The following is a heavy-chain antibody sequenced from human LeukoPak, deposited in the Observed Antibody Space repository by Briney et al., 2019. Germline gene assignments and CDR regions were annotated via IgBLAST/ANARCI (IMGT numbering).Heavy chain of an antibody. V-gene: IGHV3-7*01. CDR1: GFTFSSYW. D-gene: IGHD1-7*01. Sequence: GGSLRLSCAASGFTFSSYWMSWVRQAPGKGLEWVANIKQDGSEKYYVDSVKGRFTISRDNAKNSLYLQMNSLRAEDTAVYYCARRAYNWNYENWFDPWGQGTLVTVSS. CDR3: ARRAYNWNYENWFDP. CDR2: IKQDGSEK. J-gene: IGHJ5*02.